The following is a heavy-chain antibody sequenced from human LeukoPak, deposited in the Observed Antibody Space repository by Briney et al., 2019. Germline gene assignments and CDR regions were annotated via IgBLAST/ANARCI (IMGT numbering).Heavy chain of an antibody. CDR1: GGSISSYY. CDR3: ARDRRDYGDYDWFDP. J-gene: IGHJ5*02. CDR2: IYYSGST. D-gene: IGHD4-17*01. Sequence: SETLSLTCTVSGGSISSYYWSWIRQPPGKGLEWLGYIYYSGSTNYNPSLKRRVTISVDTSKNQFSLKLSSVTAADTAVYYCARDRRDYGDYDWFDPWGQGTLVTVSS. V-gene: IGHV4-59*01.